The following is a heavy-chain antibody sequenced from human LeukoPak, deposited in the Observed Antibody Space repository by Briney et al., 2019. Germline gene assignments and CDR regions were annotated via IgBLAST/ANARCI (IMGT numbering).Heavy chain of an antibody. V-gene: IGHV4-30-4*01. J-gene: IGHJ5*02. Sequence: PSQTLSLTCTVSGGSISSGDYYWSWIRQPPGKGLGWIGYIYYSGSTNYNPSLKSRVTISVDTSKNQFSLKLSSVTAADTAVYYCASPRSYYDSSGYYISWGQGTLVTVSS. CDR3: ASPRSYYDSSGYYIS. D-gene: IGHD3-22*01. CDR2: IYYSGST. CDR1: GGSISSGDYY.